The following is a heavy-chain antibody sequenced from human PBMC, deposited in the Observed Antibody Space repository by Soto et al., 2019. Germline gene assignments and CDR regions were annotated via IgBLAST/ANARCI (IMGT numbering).Heavy chain of an antibody. Sequence: EVQLVESGGGLVKPGGSLRLSCAASGFTFSSYSMNWVRQAPGKGLEWVSSISSSSSYIYYADSVKGRFTISRDNAKNSLYLQMNSLRAEDTAVYYCAREYYYGSGSHDAFDIWGQGTMVTVSS. CDR3: AREYYYGSGSHDAFDI. D-gene: IGHD3-10*01. V-gene: IGHV3-21*01. CDR1: GFTFSSYS. J-gene: IGHJ3*02. CDR2: ISSSSSYI.